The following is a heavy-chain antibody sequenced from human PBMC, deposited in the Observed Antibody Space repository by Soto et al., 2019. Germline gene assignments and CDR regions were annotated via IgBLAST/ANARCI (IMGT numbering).Heavy chain of an antibody. D-gene: IGHD4-4*01. J-gene: IGHJ4*02. V-gene: IGHV3-23*04. CDR1: GFTFSSFG. Sequence: VQLVESGGGVVQPGGSLRLSCAASGFTFSSFGMNWVRQAPGKGLEWVSLISDSGGSTYHADSVKGRFTISRDNSKNTLYLQMNSLRAEDTAVYYCAKAATITTLYNFDFWGQGTLVTVSS. CDR3: AKAATITTLYNFDF. CDR2: ISDSGGST.